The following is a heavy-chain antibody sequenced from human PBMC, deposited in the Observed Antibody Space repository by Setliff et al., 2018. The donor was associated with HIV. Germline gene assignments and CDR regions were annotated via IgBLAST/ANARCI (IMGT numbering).Heavy chain of an antibody. V-gene: IGHV3-23*01. CDR2: VGCWGTCT. D-gene: IGHD4-17*01. CDR1: GFTVNSGA. Sequence: GGSLRLSCAGSGFTVNSGAMNWVRQAPGKGLEWVSTVGCWGTCTYYADSVKGRFTISRDDSKNTVYLQMNSLRAEDTAVYYCVRDDDTTSHYGLFEFWGQGTLVTVSS. J-gene: IGHJ4*02. CDR3: VRDDDTTSHYGLFEF.